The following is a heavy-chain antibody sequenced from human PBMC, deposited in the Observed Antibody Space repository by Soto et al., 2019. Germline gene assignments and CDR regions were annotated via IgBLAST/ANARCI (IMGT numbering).Heavy chain of an antibody. V-gene: IGHV3-30*18. J-gene: IGHJ4*02. Sequence: QVQLVESGGGVVQPGRSLRLSCAGSGFTFSNYGLHWVRQAPGKGLEWVAVISYDGSHKYYADSVKGRFTISRDNSNNMLYMQMDSLRAEDTAVYYCAKDGAPRYCDRSSCHPEGAYWGQGTLVTVSS. D-gene: IGHD2-15*01. CDR1: GFTFSNYG. CDR2: ISYDGSHK. CDR3: AKDGAPRYCDRSSCHPEGAY.